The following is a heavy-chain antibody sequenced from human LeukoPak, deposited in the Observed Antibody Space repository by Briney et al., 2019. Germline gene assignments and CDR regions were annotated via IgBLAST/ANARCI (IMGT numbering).Heavy chain of an antibody. V-gene: IGHV4-59*12. CDR1: GGSISSYY. J-gene: IGHJ6*02. Sequence: SETLSLTCTVSGGSISSYYWSWIRQPPGKGLEWIGYIYYSGSTNYNPSLKSRVTISVDTSKNQFSLKLSSVTAADTAVYYCARWAPNYYYGMDVWGQGTTVTVSS. CDR3: ARWAPNYYYGMDV. CDR2: IYYSGST.